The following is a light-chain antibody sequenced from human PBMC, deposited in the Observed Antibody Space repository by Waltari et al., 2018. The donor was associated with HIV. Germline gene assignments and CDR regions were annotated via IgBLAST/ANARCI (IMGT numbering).Light chain of an antibody. CDR1: QDIHTW. CDR2: ATV. J-gene: IGKJ2*01. Sequence: IQMTQSPSSVFASAGNRVAFPFRASQDIHTWLAWYQQKPGRAPKLLIYATVNLESEVPSRFSGSGSGTDFTLTVSNLQPEDFATYYCQQSRSFPFTFGQGTKLEIK. V-gene: IGKV1D-12*01. CDR3: QQSRSFPFT.